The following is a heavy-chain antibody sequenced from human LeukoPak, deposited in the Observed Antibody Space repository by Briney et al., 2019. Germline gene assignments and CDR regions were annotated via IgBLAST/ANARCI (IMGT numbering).Heavy chain of an antibody. CDR1: GYTFTGYY. Sequence: ASVKVSCKASGYTFTGYYMHWVRQAPGQGLEWMGWINPNSGGTNYAQKFQGRVTMTRDTSISTAYMELSRLRSEDTAVYYCARPGWGSYEGNWFDPWGQGTLVTVSS. J-gene: IGHJ5*02. CDR2: INPNSGGT. D-gene: IGHD1-26*01. CDR3: ARPGWGSYEGNWFDP. V-gene: IGHV1-2*02.